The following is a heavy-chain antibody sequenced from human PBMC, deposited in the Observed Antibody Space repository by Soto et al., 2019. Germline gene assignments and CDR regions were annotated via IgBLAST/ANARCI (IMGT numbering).Heavy chain of an antibody. J-gene: IGHJ4*02. CDR3: ARDRGDGYNIFDY. CDR2: IIPIFGTA. CDR1: GGTFSSYA. D-gene: IGHD3-10*01. V-gene: IGHV1-69*13. Sequence: SVKVSCTASGGTFSSYAISWVRQAPGQGLEWMGGIIPIFGTANYAQKFQGRVTITADESTSTAYMELSSLRSEDTAVYYCARDRGDGYNIFDYWGQGTLVTVSS.